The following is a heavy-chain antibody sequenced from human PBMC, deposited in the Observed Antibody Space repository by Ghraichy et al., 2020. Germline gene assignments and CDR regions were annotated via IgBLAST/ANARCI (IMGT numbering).Heavy chain of an antibody. D-gene: IGHD1-20*01. CDR1: GGSIKSGAFS. J-gene: IGHJ5*02. Sequence: LSLTCAVSGGSIKSGAFSWTWIRQPPGKGLEWIGYIYDSGSTYYSPSLKSRVTISVDRSKNEFSLKLNSVTAADTAVYYCAGAHNWNDGRIAPWGQGTLVTVS. V-gene: IGHV4-30-2*01. CDR2: IYDSGST. CDR3: AGAHNWNDGRIAP.